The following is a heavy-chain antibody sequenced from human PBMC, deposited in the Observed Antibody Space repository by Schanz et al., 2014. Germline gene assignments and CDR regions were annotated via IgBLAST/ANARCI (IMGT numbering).Heavy chain of an antibody. CDR1: GVSIRSGTSY. D-gene: IGHD1-1*01. J-gene: IGHJ2*01. Sequence: QVQLQESGPGLLKPSQTLSLTCTVSGVSIRSGTSYWSWIRQPAGKALEWVGRVFPNGITNYNPSLKSRVPISLDASKNQVSLTLTSLTAADTAVYYCARDTTWRLDLWGRGTLVTVSS. CDR3: ARDTTWRLDL. CDR2: VFPNGIT. V-gene: IGHV4-61*02.